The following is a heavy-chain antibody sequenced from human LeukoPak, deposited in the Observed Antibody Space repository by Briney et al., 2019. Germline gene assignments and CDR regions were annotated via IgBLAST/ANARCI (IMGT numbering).Heavy chain of an antibody. J-gene: IGHJ6*02. CDR3: AKDKGSGWTYGMDV. V-gene: IGHV3-30*18. D-gene: IGHD6-19*01. Sequence: PGGSLRLSCAASGFSLSTYGVHWVRQAPGKGLEWVAVISYDGSNKYYADPVKGRFTISRDNSKNTLFLQMNSLRAEDTAVYYCAKDKGSGWTYGMDVWGQGTTVTVSS. CDR2: ISYDGSNK. CDR1: GFSLSTYG.